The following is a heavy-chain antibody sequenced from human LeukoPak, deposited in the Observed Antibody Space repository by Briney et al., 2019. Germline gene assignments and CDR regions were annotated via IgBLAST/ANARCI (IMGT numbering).Heavy chain of an antibody. D-gene: IGHD3-9*01. J-gene: IGHJ5*02. CDR1: GYTSTTYL. CDR3: AVVVASLQILIDA. Sequence: GESLDTSIHRRGYTSTTYLCSGLRQMPGKGLEWIGIIYPSDSDTRYRPSLQGQITISADKSSSTAYLQWSSLKASVTAESNCAVVVASLQILIDAWGQGTLVTVSS. V-gene: IGHV5-51*01. CDR2: IYPSDSDT.